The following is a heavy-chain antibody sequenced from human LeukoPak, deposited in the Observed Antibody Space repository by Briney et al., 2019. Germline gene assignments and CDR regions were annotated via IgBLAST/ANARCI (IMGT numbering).Heavy chain of an antibody. J-gene: IGHJ4*02. CDR1: GFTFSSYA. Sequence: GGSLRLSCAASGFTFSSYAMSWVRQAPGKGLEWVSAISGSGGSTYYADSVKGRFTISRDNSKNTLYLQMNSLSAEDTAVYYCAGGTEYSSSSHLGYWGQGTLVTVSS. V-gene: IGHV3-23*01. CDR2: ISGSGGST. D-gene: IGHD6-6*01. CDR3: AGGTEYSSSSHLGY.